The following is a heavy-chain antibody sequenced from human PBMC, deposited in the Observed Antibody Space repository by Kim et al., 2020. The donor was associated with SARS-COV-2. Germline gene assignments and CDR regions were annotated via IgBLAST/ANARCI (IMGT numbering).Heavy chain of an antibody. J-gene: IGHJ2*01. CDR2: IYPADSNT. Sequence: GESLKISCQGSGYDFSKYWIGWVRQLPGKGLEWMGHIYPADSNTRYSPSFQGLVSFSADRSVNSAYLRWGSLKASDTGTYYCARRVLPPGTDNWYFDIWGRGTVVTVSS. CDR1: GYDFSKYW. V-gene: IGHV5-51*01. D-gene: IGHD1-1*01. CDR3: ARRVLPPGTDNWYFDI.